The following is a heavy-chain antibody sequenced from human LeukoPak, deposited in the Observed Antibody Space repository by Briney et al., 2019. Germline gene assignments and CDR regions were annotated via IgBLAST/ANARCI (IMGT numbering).Heavy chain of an antibody. CDR3: AREVRGYYFDY. V-gene: IGHV3-53*01. D-gene: IGHD3-22*01. J-gene: IGHJ4*02. CDR1: GFIVSSNY. Sequence: GGSLRLSCAASGFIVSSNYMSWVRQAPGKGLEWVSVISSGGNTYYADSVKGRFTISRDNSKNTVFLQMNSLRAEDKAVYYCAREVRGYYFDYWGQGTLVTVSS. CDR2: ISSGGNT.